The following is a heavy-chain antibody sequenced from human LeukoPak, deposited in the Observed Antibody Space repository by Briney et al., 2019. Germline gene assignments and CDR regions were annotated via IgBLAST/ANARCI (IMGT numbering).Heavy chain of an antibody. CDR1: GFTFSSYA. J-gene: IGHJ4*02. CDR2: ISSNGGST. D-gene: IGHD3-16*02. V-gene: IGHV3-64*01. Sequence: GGSLRLSCAASGFTFSSYAMHWVRQAPGKGLEYVSAISSNGGSTYYANSVKGRFTISRDNSKNTLYLQMGSLRAEDMAVYYCARGGLGVIVDYWGQGTLVTVSS. CDR3: ARGGLGVIVDY.